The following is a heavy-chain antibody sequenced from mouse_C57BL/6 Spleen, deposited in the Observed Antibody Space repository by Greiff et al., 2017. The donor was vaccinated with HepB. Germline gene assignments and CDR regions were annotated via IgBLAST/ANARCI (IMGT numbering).Heavy chain of an antibody. CDR2: IYPGDGDT. CDR3: ARRGFYGSSYVGYYFDY. CDR1: GYAFSSSW. J-gene: IGHJ2*01. V-gene: IGHV1-82*01. Sequence: QVQLQQSGPELVKPGASVKISCKASGYAFSSSWMNWVKQRPGKGLEWIGRIYPGDGDTNYNGKFKGKATLTADKSSSTAYMQLSSLTSEDSAVYFCARRGFYGSSYVGYYFDYWGQGTTLTVSS. D-gene: IGHD1-1*01.